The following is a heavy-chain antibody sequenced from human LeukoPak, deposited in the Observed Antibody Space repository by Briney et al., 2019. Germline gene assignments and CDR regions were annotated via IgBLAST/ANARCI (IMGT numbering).Heavy chain of an antibody. J-gene: IGHJ4*02. CDR3: ARGYTYGDF. V-gene: IGHV4-59*08. D-gene: IGHD5-18*01. Sequence: WETLSLTCSVSGGSINSSSWSWIRQPPGKGLEWIAYMYYTGTTKYNPSLSSRVTISEDASKNQFSLKLTSVTAADTAVYYCARGYTYGDFWGPGTLVTVSS. CDR1: GGSINSSS. CDR2: MYYTGTT.